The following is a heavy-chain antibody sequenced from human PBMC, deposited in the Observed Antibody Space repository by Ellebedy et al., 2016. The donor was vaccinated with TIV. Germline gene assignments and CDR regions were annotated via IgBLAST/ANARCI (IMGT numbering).Heavy chain of an antibody. CDR3: ARDLGTEQQLATRRVGWFDP. V-gene: IGHV4-31*03. CDR1: GGSISSGGYY. CDR2: IYYSGST. J-gene: IGHJ5*02. Sequence: SETLSLXXTVPGGSISSGGYYWSWIRQHPGKGLEWIGYIYYSGSTNYNPSLESRATISVDTSKNQFSLQLNSVNPEDTAVYYCARDLGTEQQLATRRVGWFDPWGQGTLVTVSS. D-gene: IGHD6-13*01.